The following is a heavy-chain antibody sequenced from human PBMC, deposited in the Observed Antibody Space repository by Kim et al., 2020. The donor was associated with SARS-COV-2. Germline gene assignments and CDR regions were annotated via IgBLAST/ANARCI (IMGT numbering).Heavy chain of an antibody. CDR1: GFTFSSYG. Sequence: GGSLRLSCAASGFTFSSYGMHWVRQAPGKGLEWVAVIWYDGSNKYYADSVKGRFTISRDNSKNTLYLQMNSLRAEDTAVYYCARDSGYSGSYWINYYYGMDVWGQGTTVTVSS. CDR3: ARDSGYSGSYWINYYYGMDV. J-gene: IGHJ6*02. V-gene: IGHV3-33*08. CDR2: IWYDGSNK. D-gene: IGHD1-26*01.